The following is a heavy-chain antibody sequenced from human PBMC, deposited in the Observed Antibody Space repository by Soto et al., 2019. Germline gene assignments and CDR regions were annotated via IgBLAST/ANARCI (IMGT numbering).Heavy chain of an antibody. CDR2: ISYDGTNK. J-gene: IGHJ4*02. CDR1: GVTFSDYG. D-gene: IGHD6-13*01. Sequence: PGGTLTLSCAASGVTFSDYGMHWCRQAPAKGREGLAAISYDGTNKYYTDSLKGRFTISIDNSKNKLYLQMNNRTADDTAGYYFAKGGYIYSWYEGAAFWGTGTPVPLSS. CDR3: AKGGYIYSWYEGAAF. V-gene: IGHV3-33*05.